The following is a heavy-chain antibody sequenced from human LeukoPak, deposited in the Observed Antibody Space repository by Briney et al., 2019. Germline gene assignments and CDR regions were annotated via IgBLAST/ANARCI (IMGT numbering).Heavy chain of an antibody. Sequence: ASVKVSCKCSGYTFTSYDINWVRQATGQGLEGMGWMNPNRGNTGYAQKCEGRVTITKNTSISTADIELDSLRCEDTGVDYCERGSIVKAGTFAYWGQGTLVTVSS. CDR2: MNPNRGNT. D-gene: IGHD6-13*01. CDR3: ERGSIVKAGTFAY. J-gene: IGHJ4*02. V-gene: IGHV1-8*01. CDR1: GYTFTSYD.